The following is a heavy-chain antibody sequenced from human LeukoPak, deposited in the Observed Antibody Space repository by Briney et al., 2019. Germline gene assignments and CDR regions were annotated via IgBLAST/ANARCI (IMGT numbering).Heavy chain of an antibody. D-gene: IGHD3-9*01. CDR3: ARKILTGYLFGFTGPKTPYFDY. Sequence: SETLSLTCAVYGGSFSGYYWSWIRQPPGKGLEWIGEINHSGSTNYNPSLKSRVTISVDTSKSQFSLKLSSVTAADTAVYYCARKILTGYLFGFTGPKTPYFDYWGQGTLVTVSS. CDR2: INHSGST. J-gene: IGHJ4*02. CDR1: GGSFSGYY. V-gene: IGHV4-34*01.